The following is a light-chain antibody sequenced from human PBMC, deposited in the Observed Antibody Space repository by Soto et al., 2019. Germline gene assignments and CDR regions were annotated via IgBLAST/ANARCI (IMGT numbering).Light chain of an antibody. CDR2: EGI. CDR1: SSTVGGFNV. J-gene: IGLJ1*01. V-gene: IGLV2-23*01. CDR3: CSYVGATTYV. Sequence: QSALTQPASVSGSPGQSITISCTGTSSTVGGFNVVSWYQQHPGKAPKVIIYEGIKRPSGVSNRFSGSNSGSTVSLTISGLQAEDEADYYCCSYVGATTYVFGTGTKVTVL.